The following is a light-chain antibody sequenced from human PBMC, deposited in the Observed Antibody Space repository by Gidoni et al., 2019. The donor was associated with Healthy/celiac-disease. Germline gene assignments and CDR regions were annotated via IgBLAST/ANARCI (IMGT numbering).Light chain of an antibody. Sequence: SYELTKPPSVSVSPGPTARITCSGDALPKQYAYWYQQTPGQAPVLVIYKDSERPSGIPERFSGSSSGTTVTLTISGVQAEDEADYYCQSADSSGTYVVFGGGTKLTVL. CDR3: QSADSSGTYVV. CDR2: KDS. J-gene: IGLJ2*01. CDR1: ALPKQY. V-gene: IGLV3-25*03.